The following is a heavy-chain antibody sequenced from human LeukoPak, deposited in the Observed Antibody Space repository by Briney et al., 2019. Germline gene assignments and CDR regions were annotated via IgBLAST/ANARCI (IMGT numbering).Heavy chain of an antibody. Sequence: GGSLRLSCAASGLTLGNYWMSWVRQAPGKGLEWVANIKQDGSEKYYVDSVKGRFTISRDNAKNSLYLQMNSLRAEDTAVYYCAREGPSVTPYYWGQGTLVTVSS. V-gene: IGHV3-7*01. CDR2: IKQDGSEK. CDR1: GLTLGNYW. J-gene: IGHJ4*02. D-gene: IGHD4-17*01. CDR3: AREGPSVTPYY.